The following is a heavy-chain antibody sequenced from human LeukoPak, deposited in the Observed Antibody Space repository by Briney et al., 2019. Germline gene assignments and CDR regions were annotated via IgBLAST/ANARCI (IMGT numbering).Heavy chain of an antibody. J-gene: IGHJ5*02. V-gene: IGHV5-51*01. CDR3: ARSPNHNWFDP. CDR2: IYPSDSDT. D-gene: IGHD2-8*01. Sequence: KSGESLKISCKGSGFSFSTYWIAWVRQMPGKGLEWMGIIYPSDSDTRYSPSFRGQVTISADKSISTAYLQWSSLKASDTAMYYCARSPNHNWFDPWGQGTLVTVSS. CDR1: GFSFSTYW.